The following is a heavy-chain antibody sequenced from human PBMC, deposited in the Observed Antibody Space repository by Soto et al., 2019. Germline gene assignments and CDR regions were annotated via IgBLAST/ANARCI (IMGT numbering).Heavy chain of an antibody. V-gene: IGHV4-30-4*01. D-gene: IGHD6-13*01. CDR1: GASLSRGGYY. CDR3: ARYNAASGTYYFDF. J-gene: IGHJ4*02. Sequence: SETLSLTCTVSGASLSRGGYYWSWLRQPPGKGLELIGYISYSGNTFYNPSLKSRLTMSLDTSKSQFSLRLTSVTAADTAVYYCARYNAASGTYYFDFWGQGALVTVSS. CDR2: ISYSGNT.